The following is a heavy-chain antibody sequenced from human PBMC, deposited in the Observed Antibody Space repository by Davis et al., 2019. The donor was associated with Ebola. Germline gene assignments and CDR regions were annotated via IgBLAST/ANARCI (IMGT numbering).Heavy chain of an antibody. J-gene: IGHJ6*02. D-gene: IGHD2-2*01. Sequence: SETLSLTCSVSGASIKSLYWSWIRQPPGKGLEWLGYVHYAGSSRYNPSLKSRVTISLDTSKNQFSLKLSSLTAADTAVYYCARVPAAMGGYYYYYGMDVWGQGTTVTVSS. V-gene: IGHV4-59*11. CDR2: VHYAGSS. CDR1: GASIKSLY. CDR3: ARVPAAMGGYYYYYGMDV.